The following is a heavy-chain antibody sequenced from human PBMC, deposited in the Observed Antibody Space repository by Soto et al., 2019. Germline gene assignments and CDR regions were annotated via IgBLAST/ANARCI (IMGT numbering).Heavy chain of an antibody. CDR2: IFYSGST. J-gene: IGHJ4*02. V-gene: IGHV4-59*12. CDR3: ARGHRFGELDY. D-gene: IGHD3-10*01. CDR1: GGSISSLY. Sequence: PSETLSLTCTVSGGSISSLYWNWIRQPPGKGLEWIGSIFYSGSTTYNPSLKSRVTISVDTSKNQFSLKLSSVTAADTAVYYCARGHRFGELDYWGQGTLVTVSS.